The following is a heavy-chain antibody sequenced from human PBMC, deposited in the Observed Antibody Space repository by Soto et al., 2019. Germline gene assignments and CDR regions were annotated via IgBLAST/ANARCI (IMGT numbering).Heavy chain of an antibody. Sequence: QVHLVQSGAEVKKPGASVKVSCKGSGYGFTTYGITWVRQAPGQGLEWMAWISDHNGNTNYAQKLQGRVTVTRDTSTSTAYMELRSLRSDDTAVYYCARGRYGDYWGQGVLVTVSS. J-gene: IGHJ4*02. D-gene: IGHD1-1*01. CDR3: ARGRYGDY. CDR2: ISDHNGNT. CDR1: GYGFTTYG. V-gene: IGHV1-18*01.